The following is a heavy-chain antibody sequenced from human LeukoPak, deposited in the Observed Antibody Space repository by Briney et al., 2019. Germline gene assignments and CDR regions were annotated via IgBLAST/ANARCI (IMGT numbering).Heavy chain of an antibody. CDR3: TRDLGWLHYAD. CDR1: GFTFSSFG. J-gene: IGHJ4*02. CDR2: ISGIGVRT. Sequence: GGSLRLSCAASGFTFSSFGMSWVRQAPGKGLEWVSAISGIGVRTYYADSVKGRFTISRDNSKNTLYLQMDSLRADDTAIYYCTRDLGWLHYADWGQGTLVTVSS. D-gene: IGHD5-12*01. V-gene: IGHV3-23*01.